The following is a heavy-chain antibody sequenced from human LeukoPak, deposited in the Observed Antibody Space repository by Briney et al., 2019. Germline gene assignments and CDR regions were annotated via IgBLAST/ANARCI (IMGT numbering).Heavy chain of an antibody. V-gene: IGHV4-34*01. D-gene: IGHD2-15*01. J-gene: IGHJ3*02. CDR2: INHSGSS. CDR1: GGSFSGYY. Sequence: SETLSLTCAVYGGSFSGYYWSWIRQPPGKGLEWIGEINHSGSSNYNPSLKSRVTISVDTSKNQFSLKLSSVTAADTAVYYCARGRSDRILYLRSSILPGDAFDIWGQGTMVTVSS. CDR3: ARGRSDRILYLRSSILPGDAFDI.